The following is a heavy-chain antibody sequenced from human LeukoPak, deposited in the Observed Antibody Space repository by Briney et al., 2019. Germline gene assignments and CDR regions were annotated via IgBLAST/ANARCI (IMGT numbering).Heavy chain of an antibody. V-gene: IGHV3-48*01. Sequence: PGGSLRLSCAASGFTFSSYRMNWVRQAPGKGLEWVSYISSSSSTIYYADSVKGRFTISRDNAKNSLYLQMNSLRAEDTAVYYCAKEIYGDSTGARFQHWGQGTLLTVSS. D-gene: IGHD4-17*01. CDR2: ISSSSSTI. J-gene: IGHJ1*01. CDR1: GFTFSSYR. CDR3: AKEIYGDSTGARFQH.